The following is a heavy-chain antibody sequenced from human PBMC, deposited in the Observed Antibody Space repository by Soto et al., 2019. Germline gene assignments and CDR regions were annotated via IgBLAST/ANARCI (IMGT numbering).Heavy chain of an antibody. CDR2: IYTSGST. CDR1: GGSIISYY. J-gene: IGHJ4*02. D-gene: IGHD6-13*01. CDR3: ARVDLYSSSWYGGGYYFDY. Sequence: SETLSLTCTVSGGSIISYYCIWGRHPSFKGLEWIVRIYTSGSTNYNPSLKSRVTMSVDTSKNQFSLKLSSVTAADTAVYYCARVDLYSSSWYGGGYYFDYWGQGTLVTVSS. V-gene: IGHV4-4*07.